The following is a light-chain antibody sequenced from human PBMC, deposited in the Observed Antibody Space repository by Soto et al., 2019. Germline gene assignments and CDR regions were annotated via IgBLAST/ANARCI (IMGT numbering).Light chain of an antibody. CDR3: QQYGSSPRT. Sequence: EIVLTQSPGTLSLSPWERATLSCRASQTVRNNYLAWYQQKPGQAPRLLIYDASSRATGIPDRFSGGGSGTDFTLTISRLEPEDFAVYYCQQYGSSPRTFGQGTKVDIK. CDR1: QTVRNNY. CDR2: DAS. J-gene: IGKJ1*01. V-gene: IGKV3-20*01.